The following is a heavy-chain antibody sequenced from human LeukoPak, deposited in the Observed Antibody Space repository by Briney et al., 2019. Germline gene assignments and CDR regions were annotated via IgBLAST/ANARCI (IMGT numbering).Heavy chain of an antibody. CDR1: GGSISSSSYY. D-gene: IGHD6-6*01. Sequence: SETLSLTCTVSGGSISSSSYYWGWIRQPPGKGLEWIGSTYHSGSTYYNPSLKSRVTISVDTSKNQFSLKLSSVTAADTAVYYCASEEQLRNWFDPWGQGTLVTVSS. CDR3: ASEEQLRNWFDP. V-gene: IGHV4-39*01. J-gene: IGHJ5*02. CDR2: TYHSGST.